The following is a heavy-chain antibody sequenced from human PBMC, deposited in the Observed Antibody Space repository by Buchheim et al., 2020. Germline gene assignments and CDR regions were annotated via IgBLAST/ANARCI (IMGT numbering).Heavy chain of an antibody. CDR3: ARSAVDDFWSGYYYPY. D-gene: IGHD3-3*01. CDR2: IYYSGTT. Sequence: QLQLQQSGPGLVKSSETLSLICTVSGGSICTSTFYWAWIRQPPGKGLEYIGTIYYSGTTYYNPSLKSRVTMSIDTSKNQFSLKLSSVTAADTAVYYCARSAVDDFWSGYYYPYWGQGTL. J-gene: IGHJ4*02. CDR1: GGSICTSTFY. V-gene: IGHV4-39*07.